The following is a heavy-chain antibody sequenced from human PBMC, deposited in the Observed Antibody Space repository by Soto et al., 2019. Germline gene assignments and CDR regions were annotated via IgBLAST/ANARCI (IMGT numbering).Heavy chain of an antibody. CDR2: IIPILGIA. D-gene: IGHD3-3*01. V-gene: IGHV1-69*02. CDR1: GGTFSSYT. J-gene: IGHJ5*02. CDR3: ASSGSITIFGVANNWFDP. Sequence: ASVKVSCKASGGTFSSYTISWVRQAPGQGLEWVGRIIPILGIANYAQKFQGRVTITADKSTSTAYMELSSLRSEDTAVYYCASSGSITIFGVANNWFDPWGQGTLVTVSS.